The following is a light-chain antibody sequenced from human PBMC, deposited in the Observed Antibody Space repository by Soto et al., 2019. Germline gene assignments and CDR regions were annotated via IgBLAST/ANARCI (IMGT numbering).Light chain of an antibody. CDR2: GAS. CDR3: QQYGSSPLYT. J-gene: IGKJ2*01. CDR1: QSVSSSY. V-gene: IGKV3-20*01. Sequence: EIVLTQSPGTLSLSPGERATLSCRASQSVSSSYLAWYQQKPGQAPRLLIYGASSRATGIPDRFSGSGSGTDFTLTISRLVPEDFAVYYCQQYGSSPLYTFGQGTMLEIK.